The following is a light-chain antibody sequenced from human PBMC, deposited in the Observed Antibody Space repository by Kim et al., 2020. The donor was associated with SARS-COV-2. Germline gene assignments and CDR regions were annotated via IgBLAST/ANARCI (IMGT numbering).Light chain of an antibody. J-gene: IGKJ4*01. Sequence: EIVMTQSPATLSVSPGERATLSCRASQSVSSNLAWYQQKPGQAPRLLIYGASTRATGIPARFSGSGSGTEFTLTISSLQSEDFAVYYCQQYNNWPPLFGGATKVDIK. CDR3: QQYNNWPPL. CDR2: GAS. CDR1: QSVSSN. V-gene: IGKV3-15*01.